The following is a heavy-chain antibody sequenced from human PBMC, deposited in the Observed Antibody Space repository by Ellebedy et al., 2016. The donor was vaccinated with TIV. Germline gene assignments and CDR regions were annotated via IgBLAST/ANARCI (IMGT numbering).Heavy chain of an antibody. CDR3: AKDQEYFDYMDV. CDR2: ILYVGNGE. V-gene: IGHV3-33*06. J-gene: IGHJ6*03. CDR1: GFLFSNYA. Sequence: GESLKISXEVSGFLFSNYAMHWVRQSPGKGLEWVAGILYVGNGESYPDSVKGRFTISRDNSKNTLFLQVNSLRAEDTAVYYCAKDQEYFDYMDVWGKGTTVTVSS.